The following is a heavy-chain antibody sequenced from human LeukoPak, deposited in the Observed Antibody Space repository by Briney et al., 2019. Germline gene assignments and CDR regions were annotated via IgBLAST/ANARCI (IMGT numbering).Heavy chain of an antibody. Sequence: SETLSLTCTVSGGSISSYYWSWIRQPPGKGLEWIGYIYYSGSTNYNPSLKSRVTISVDTSKNQFSLKLSSVTAADTAFYYCARRGSIFEDSEWRTAFDIWGQGTMVIVSS. J-gene: IGHJ3*02. CDR3: ARRGSIFEDSEWRTAFDI. CDR2: IYYSGST. V-gene: IGHV4-59*12. D-gene: IGHD3-9*01. CDR1: GGSISSYY.